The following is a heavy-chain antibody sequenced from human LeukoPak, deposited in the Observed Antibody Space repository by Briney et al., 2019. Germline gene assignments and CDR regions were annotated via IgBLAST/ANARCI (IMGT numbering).Heavy chain of an antibody. CDR3: ARHYKGGATLNWFDP. J-gene: IGHJ5*02. D-gene: IGHD1-26*01. CDR2: IYYSGST. CDR1: GGSISSSSYY. Sequence: SETLSLTCTVSGGSISSSSYYWGWIRQPPGKGLEWIGSIYYSGSTYYNPSLKSRVTISVDTSKNQFSLKLSSVTAADTAVYYCARHYKGGATLNWFDPWGQGTLVTVSS. V-gene: IGHV4-39*01.